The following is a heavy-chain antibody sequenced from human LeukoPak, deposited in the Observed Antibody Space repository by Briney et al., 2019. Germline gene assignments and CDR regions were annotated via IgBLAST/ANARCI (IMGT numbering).Heavy chain of an antibody. J-gene: IGHJ4*02. V-gene: IGHV2-70*11. CDR1: GFSLSTSGVC. D-gene: IGHD2-2*01. Sequence: SGPALVKPTRTLTLTCTFSGFSLSTSGVCVSWIRQPPGKALEWLARIDWDDDKYYSTSLKTRLTISKDTSKNQVVLTLTNMDPEDTATYYCARTTSSTSFNFDYWGQGTLVTVSS. CDR3: ARTTSSTSFNFDY. CDR2: IDWDDDK.